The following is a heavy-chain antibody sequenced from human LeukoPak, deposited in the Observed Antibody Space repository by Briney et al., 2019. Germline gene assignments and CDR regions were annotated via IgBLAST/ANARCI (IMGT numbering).Heavy chain of an antibody. CDR2: INHSGST. CDR1: GGPFSGYY. CDR3: AGWQLADFDY. V-gene: IGHV4-34*01. Sequence: PSETLSLTCAVYGGPFSGYYWSWIRQPPGKGLEWIGEINHSGSTNYNPSLKSRVTISVDTSKNQFSLKLSSVTAADTAVYYCAGWQLADFDYWGQGTLVTVSS. J-gene: IGHJ4*02. D-gene: IGHD6-6*01.